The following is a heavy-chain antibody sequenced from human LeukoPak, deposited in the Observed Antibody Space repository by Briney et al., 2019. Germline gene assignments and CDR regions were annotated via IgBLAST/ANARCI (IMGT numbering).Heavy chain of an antibody. CDR1: GFTFSIYA. CDR3: ARASNYYYMDV. V-gene: IGHV3-23*01. J-gene: IGHJ6*03. CDR2: ISGSGVST. Sequence: GGSLRLSCAASGFTFSIYAMSWVRQAPGKGLEWVSAISGSGVSTYYADSVKGRFTISRDNSKNTLSLQMNSLRAEDTAVYYCARASNYYYMDVWGKGTTVTVSS.